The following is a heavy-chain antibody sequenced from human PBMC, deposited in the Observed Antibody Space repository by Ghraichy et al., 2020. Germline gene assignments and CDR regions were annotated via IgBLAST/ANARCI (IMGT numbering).Heavy chain of an antibody. CDR1: GGSFSGYY. V-gene: IGHV4-34*01. J-gene: IGHJ4*02. CDR3: ARGPGIAAAGDDY. D-gene: IGHD6-13*01. CDR2: INHSGST. Sequence: GSLRLSCAVYGGSFSGYYWSWIRQPPGKGLEWIGEINHSGSTNYNPSLKSRVTISVDTSKNQFSLKLSSVTAADTAVYYCARGPGIAAAGDDYWGQGTLVTVSS.